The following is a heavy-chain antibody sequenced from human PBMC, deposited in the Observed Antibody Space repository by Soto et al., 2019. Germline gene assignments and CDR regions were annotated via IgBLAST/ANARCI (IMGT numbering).Heavy chain of an antibody. CDR3: AKDSLRITMIVVVITPNYGMDV. D-gene: IGHD3-22*01. CDR2: ISGSGGST. Sequence: GGSLRLSCAASGFTFSSYAMSWVRQAPGKGLEWVSAISGSGGSTYYADSVKGRFTISRDKSKNTLYLQMNSLRAEDTAVYYCAKDSLRITMIVVVITPNYGMDVWGQGTTVTVS. J-gene: IGHJ6*02. CDR1: GFTFSSYA. V-gene: IGHV3-23*01.